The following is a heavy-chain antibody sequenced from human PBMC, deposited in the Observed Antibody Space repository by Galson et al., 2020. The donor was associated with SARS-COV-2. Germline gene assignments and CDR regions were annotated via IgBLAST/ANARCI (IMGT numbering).Heavy chain of an antibody. V-gene: IGHV3-23*01. Sequence: GGSLRLSCAASGFTFSSYAINWLRQAPGKGLEWVSSISNKGEMTNYGDSVKGRFTISRDNSKNTLYLQMNSLRAEDTAVYYCAKPHWNYEADWFDPWGQGTLVTVST. CDR1: GFTFSSYA. J-gene: IGHJ5*01. D-gene: IGHD1-7*01. CDR2: ISNKGEMT. CDR3: AKPHWNYEADWFDP.